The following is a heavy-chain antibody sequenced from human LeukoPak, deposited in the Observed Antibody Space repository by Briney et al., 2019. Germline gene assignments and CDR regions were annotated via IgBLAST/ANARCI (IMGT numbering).Heavy chain of an antibody. CDR1: GGSISSYY. J-gene: IGHJ4*02. V-gene: IGHV4-4*09. D-gene: IGHD2-15*01. CDR3: ARHAGWYRDYFDY. CDR2: IYTSGST. Sequence: PSETLSLTCSVSGGSISSYYWSWIRQPPGKGLEWIGYIYTSGSTNYNPSLKSRVTISVDTSRNQFSLKLSSVTAADTAVYYCARHAGWYRDYFDYWGQGTLVTVSS.